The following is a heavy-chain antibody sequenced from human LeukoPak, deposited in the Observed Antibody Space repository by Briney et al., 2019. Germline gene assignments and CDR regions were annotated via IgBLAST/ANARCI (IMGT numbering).Heavy chain of an antibody. CDR1: GFAFRSHA. Sequence: GGSLRLSCTASGFAFRSHAMHWVRQAPGKGLEWVAFIRYDGSKKFYADSVKGRFTISRDNSKNTLYLQMNSLRAEDTAVYYCAKIPYGDYVLDYYYYMDVWGKGTTVTISS. J-gene: IGHJ6*03. V-gene: IGHV3-30*02. CDR3: AKIPYGDYVLDYYYYMDV. CDR2: IRYDGSKK. D-gene: IGHD4-17*01.